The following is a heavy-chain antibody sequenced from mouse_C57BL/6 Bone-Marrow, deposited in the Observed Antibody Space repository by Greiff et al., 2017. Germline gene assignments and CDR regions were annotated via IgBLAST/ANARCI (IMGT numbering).Heavy chain of an antibody. CDR1: GFNIKDDY. D-gene: IGHD1-1*01. CDR2: IDPENGDT. Sequence: VQLKESGAELVRPGASVKLSCTASGFNIKDDYMHWVKQRPEQGLEWIGWIDPENGDTEYASKFQGKATITADTSSNTAYLQLSSLTSEDTAVYYCTRTTVGAPAAYWGQGTLVTVSA. J-gene: IGHJ3*01. V-gene: IGHV14-4*01. CDR3: TRTTVGAPAAY.